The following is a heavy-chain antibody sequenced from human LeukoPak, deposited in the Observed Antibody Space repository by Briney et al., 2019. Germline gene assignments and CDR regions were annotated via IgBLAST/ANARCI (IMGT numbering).Heavy chain of an antibody. V-gene: IGHV1-18*01. J-gene: IGHJ6*03. CDR1: GYTFTSYG. CDR2: ISAYNGNT. D-gene: IGHD5-18*01. CDR3: ARVLYSYGPLGYYYMDV. Sequence: ASVKVSCKASGYTFTSYGISWVRQAPGQGLEWMGWISAYNGNTNYAQKLQGRVTMTTDTSTSTAYMELRSLRSDDTAVYYCARVLYSYGPLGYYYMDVWGKGTTVTVSS.